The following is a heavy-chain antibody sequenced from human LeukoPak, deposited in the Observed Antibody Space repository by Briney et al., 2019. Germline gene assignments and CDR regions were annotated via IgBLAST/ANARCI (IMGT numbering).Heavy chain of an antibody. J-gene: IGHJ5*02. D-gene: IGHD3-9*01. V-gene: IGHV4-34*01. Sequence: SETLSLTCAVYGGSFSGYYWSWIRQPPGKGLEWIGEINHSGSTNYNPSLKSRVTISVDTSKNQFSLKLSSVTAADTAVYYCATLRGYFHWLLNGFDPWGQGTLVTVSS. CDR3: ATLRGYFHWLLNGFDP. CDR1: GGSFSGYY. CDR2: INHSGST.